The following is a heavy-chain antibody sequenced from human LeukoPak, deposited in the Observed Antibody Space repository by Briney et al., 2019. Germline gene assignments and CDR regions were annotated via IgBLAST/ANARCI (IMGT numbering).Heavy chain of an antibody. Sequence: SQTLSLTCTVSGGSISSGEYSWSWIRQPAGKGLEGFGYIYYSGSTYHHPSPKSRITISVDTPKNRSSLNLSSVTAAGTAVYYCARGPPYYYYYGMDVWGQGTTVTVSS. CDR1: GGSISSGEYS. CDR2: IYYSGST. J-gene: IGHJ6*02. V-gene: IGHV4-30-4*01. CDR3: ARGPPYYYYYGMDV.